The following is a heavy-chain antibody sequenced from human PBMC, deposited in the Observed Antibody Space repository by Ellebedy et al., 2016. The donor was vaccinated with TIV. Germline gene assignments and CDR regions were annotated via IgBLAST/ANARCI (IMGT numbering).Heavy chain of an antibody. V-gene: IGHV1-8*01. CDR1: GYTFTSYD. J-gene: IGHJ6*02. Sequence: ASVKVSXXASGYTFTSYDINWVRQATGQGLEWMGWMNPNSGNTGYAQKFQGRVTTTRNTSISTAYMELSSLRSEDTAVYYCARGACSGGSCYLGYYYYYGMDVWGQGTTVTVSS. CDR2: MNPNSGNT. CDR3: ARGACSGGSCYLGYYYYYGMDV. D-gene: IGHD2-15*01.